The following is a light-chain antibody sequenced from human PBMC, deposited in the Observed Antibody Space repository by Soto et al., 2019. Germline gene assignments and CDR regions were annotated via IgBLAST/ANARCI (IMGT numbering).Light chain of an antibody. CDR1: QSVSSY. Sequence: EIVLTQSPATLSLSPGERATLSCRASQSVSSYLAWYQQKPGQAPRLLIYDASNRATGIPARFSGSGSVTDFTLTISRLEPEDFAVYYCQQRRNWPKFGEGTKDEIK. CDR2: DAS. CDR3: QQRRNWPK. V-gene: IGKV3-11*01. J-gene: IGKJ4*01.